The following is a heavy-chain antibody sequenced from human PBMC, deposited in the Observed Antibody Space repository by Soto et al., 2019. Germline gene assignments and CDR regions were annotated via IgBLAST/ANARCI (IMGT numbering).Heavy chain of an antibody. CDR1: GGSISSGGYS. D-gene: IGHD2-8*01. V-gene: IGHV4-30-2*01. J-gene: IGHJ4*02. Sequence: TSETLSLTCAVSGGSISSGGYSWSWIRQPPGKGLEWIGYIYHSGSTYYNPSLKSRVTISVDRSKNQFSLRLTSVTAEDTAVYYCARHEGNGNVWPLDYWGQGILVTVSS. CDR3: ARHEGNGNVWPLDY. CDR2: IYHSGST.